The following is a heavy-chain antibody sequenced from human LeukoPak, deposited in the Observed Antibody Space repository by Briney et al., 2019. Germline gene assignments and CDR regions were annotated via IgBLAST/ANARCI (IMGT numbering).Heavy chain of an antibody. CDR2: IYTSGST. D-gene: IGHD6-13*01. CDR3: ARRKSGNSFYFDY. Sequence: SETLSLTCTVSGGSISSGSYYWSWIRQPAGKGLEWIGRIYTSGSTNYNPSLKSRVTISVDTSKNQFSLKLSSVTAADTAVYYCARRKSGNSFYFDYWGQGTLVTVSS. CDR1: GGSISSGSYY. J-gene: IGHJ4*02. V-gene: IGHV4-61*02.